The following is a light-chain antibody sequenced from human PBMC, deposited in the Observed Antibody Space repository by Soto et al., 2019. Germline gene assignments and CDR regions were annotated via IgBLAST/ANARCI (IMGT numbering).Light chain of an antibody. J-gene: IGLJ1*01. CDR1: SSDGGGYNY. V-gene: IGLV2-14*01. Sequence: SALTQPASVSGSPGQSITISCTGTSSDGGGYNYVSWYQQHPGKAPKLMIFEVSSRPSGVSYRFSGSKSGNTASLTISGLQAEDEADYYCSSYTSSSTLYVFGSGTKVTVL. CDR3: SSYTSSSTLYV. CDR2: EVS.